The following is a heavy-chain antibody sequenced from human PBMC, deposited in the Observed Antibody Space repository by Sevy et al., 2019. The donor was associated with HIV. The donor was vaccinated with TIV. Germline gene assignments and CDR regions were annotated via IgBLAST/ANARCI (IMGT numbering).Heavy chain of an antibody. D-gene: IGHD1-26*01. Sequence: GSLRLSCAASGFTFSNNAMSWVRQAPGKGREWVSAISGSGGSTYYADSVKGRFTISRDNSKNTLFLQMNSLRAEDTAVYFCAKWSELPSSPFDYWGQGTLVTVSS. J-gene: IGHJ4*02. V-gene: IGHV3-23*01. CDR1: GFTFSNNA. CDR2: ISGSGGST. CDR3: AKWSELPSSPFDY.